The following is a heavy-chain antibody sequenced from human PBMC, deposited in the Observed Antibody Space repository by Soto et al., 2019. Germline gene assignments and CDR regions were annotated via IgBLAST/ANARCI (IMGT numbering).Heavy chain of an antibody. CDR1: GYSFAGYW. CDR2: IDPSDSQT. J-gene: IGHJ4*02. CDR3: ARQIYDSDTGPNFQYYFDS. D-gene: IGHD3-22*01. Sequence: GESLKISCKGSGYSFAGYWIAWVRQKPGKGLEWMGRIDPSDSQTYYSPSFRGHVTISVTKSITTVFLQWSSLRASDTATYYCARQIYDSDTGPNFQYYFDSWGQGTPVTVSS. V-gene: IGHV5-10-1*01.